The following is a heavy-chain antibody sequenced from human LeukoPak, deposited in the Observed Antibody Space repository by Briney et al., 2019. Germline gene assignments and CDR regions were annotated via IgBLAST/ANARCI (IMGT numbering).Heavy chain of an antibody. D-gene: IGHD1-26*01. CDR1: GFTLSDYS. Sequence: KPGGSLRLSCAASGFTLSDYSMNWVRQAPGEGLEWVSSISSSSNYIYYADSVKGRFTISRDNAKNSLHLQINSLRAEDTAVYYCARGAYGSRYFDLWGRGTLVTVSS. CDR2: ISSSSNYI. V-gene: IGHV3-21*01. CDR3: ARGAYGSRYFDL. J-gene: IGHJ2*01.